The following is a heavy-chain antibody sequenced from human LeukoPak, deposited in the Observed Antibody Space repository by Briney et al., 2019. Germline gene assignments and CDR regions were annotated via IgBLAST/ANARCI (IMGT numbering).Heavy chain of an antibody. Sequence: GGSLRLSCAASGFTFSSYWMSWVRQAPGKGLEWVANIKQDGSEKYYVDSVKGRFTISRDSAKNSLYLQMNSLRADDTAVYYCARDRWELPHYYYYGLDVWGQGTTVTVFS. V-gene: IGHV3-7*01. D-gene: IGHD1-26*01. CDR2: IKQDGSEK. CDR1: GFTFSSYW. J-gene: IGHJ6*02. CDR3: ARDRWELPHYYYYGLDV.